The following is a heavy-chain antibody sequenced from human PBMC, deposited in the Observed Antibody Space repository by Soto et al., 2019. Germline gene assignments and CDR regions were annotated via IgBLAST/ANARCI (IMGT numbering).Heavy chain of an antibody. CDR3: ARGGVATIFGDS. CDR2: IDSNGGYT. V-gene: IGHV3-21*01. CDR1: GFTFTTFG. Sequence: EVQLLESGGGLVQPGQSLRLSCVASGFTFTTFGMIWVRQAPGKGLEWVSGIDSNGGYTYYADSVKGRFIISRDNAKNSLYLQMNSLRDEDTAVYHCARGGVATIFGDSWGQGTLVTVSS. D-gene: IGHD5-12*01. J-gene: IGHJ4*02.